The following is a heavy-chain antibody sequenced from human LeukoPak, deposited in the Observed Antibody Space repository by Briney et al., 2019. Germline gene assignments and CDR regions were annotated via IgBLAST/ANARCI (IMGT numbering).Heavy chain of an antibody. J-gene: IGHJ4*02. Sequence: PGGSLRLSCAASGFTFSSYAMSWVRQAPGKGLEWVSAISGSGGSTYYADSVKGRFTISRDNSKNTLYLQMNSLRAEDTAVYYCAKLSYIVVVTAHYDYWGQGTLVTVSS. CDR1: GFTFSSYA. CDR3: AKLSYIVVVTAHYDY. CDR2: ISGSGGST. D-gene: IGHD2-21*02. V-gene: IGHV3-23*01.